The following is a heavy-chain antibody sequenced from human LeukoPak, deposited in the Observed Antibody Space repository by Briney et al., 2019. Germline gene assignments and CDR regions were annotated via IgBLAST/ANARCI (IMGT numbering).Heavy chain of an antibody. V-gene: IGHV3-21*01. D-gene: IGHD3-9*01. CDR3: AREHYDILTGVDYYFDY. Sequence: GGSLRLSCAAPGFTFSSYSMNWVRQAPGKGLEWVSSISSSSSYIYYADSVKGRFTISRDNAKNSLYLQMNSLRAEETAVYYFAREHYDILTGVDYYFDYWGQGTLVTVSS. J-gene: IGHJ4*02. CDR2: ISSSSSYI. CDR1: GFTFSSYS.